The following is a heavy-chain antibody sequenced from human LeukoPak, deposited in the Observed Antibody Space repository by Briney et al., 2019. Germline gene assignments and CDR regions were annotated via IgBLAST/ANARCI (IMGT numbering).Heavy chain of an antibody. V-gene: IGHV4-59*08. CDR2: IYYSGNT. J-gene: IGHJ4*02. CDR3: ARQEYCSSTTCYAGGQLFDY. Sequence: PSETLSLTCTVSGGSISNYYWSWIRQPPGKGLEWIGYIYYSGNTNYNPSLKSRVTISVDTSKNQFSLKLSSVTAADTAVYYCARQEYCSSTTCYAGGQLFDYWGQGTLVTVSS. D-gene: IGHD2-2*01. CDR1: GGSISNYY.